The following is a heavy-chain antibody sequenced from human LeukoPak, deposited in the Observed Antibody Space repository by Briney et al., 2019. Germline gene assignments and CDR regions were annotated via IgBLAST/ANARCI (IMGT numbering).Heavy chain of an antibody. CDR3: ARRLGGADVFDI. D-gene: IGHD3-16*01. CDR2: IYPGESDS. V-gene: IGHV5-51*01. J-gene: IGHJ3*02. Sequence: GEALKLSCQGSGYLFSSYWIAWVRQLPGNGLEWMGIIYPGESDSKYSRSFQGQVTTSADKSINTAYLQWSSLKASDSAMYYCARRLGGADVFDIWGQGTMVTVSS. CDR1: GYLFSSYW.